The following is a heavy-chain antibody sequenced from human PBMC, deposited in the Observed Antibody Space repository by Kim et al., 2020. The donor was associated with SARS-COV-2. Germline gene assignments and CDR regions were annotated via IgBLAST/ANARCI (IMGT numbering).Heavy chain of an antibody. D-gene: IGHD2-15*01. Sequence: GGSLRHSCAASGFTFSSYAMHWVRQAPGKGLEWVAVMSYDGSNEYYADSVKGRFTISRDNSKNALYLQMNSLRAEDTAVYYCARDQGYCSGGSCYYYYGMDVWGQGTTVTVSS. J-gene: IGHJ6*02. V-gene: IGHV3-30*04. CDR2: MSYDGSNE. CDR1: GFTFSSYA. CDR3: ARDQGYCSGGSCYYYYGMDV.